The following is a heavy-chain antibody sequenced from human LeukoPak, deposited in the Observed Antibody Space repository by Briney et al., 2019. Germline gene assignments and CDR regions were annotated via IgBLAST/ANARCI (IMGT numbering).Heavy chain of an antibody. D-gene: IGHD3-22*01. CDR2: IIPIFGTA. V-gene: IGHV1-69*13. CDR1: GGTFSSSA. CDR3: ARERSRYYDSSGYSGLVDAFDI. Sequence: SVRVSCKASGGTFSSSAICWVRQAPGHRLEWMGGIIPIFGTANYAQKFQGRVTITADESTSTAYMELSSLRAEDTPVYYCARERSRYYDSSGYSGLVDAFDIWGQGTMVTVSS. J-gene: IGHJ3*02.